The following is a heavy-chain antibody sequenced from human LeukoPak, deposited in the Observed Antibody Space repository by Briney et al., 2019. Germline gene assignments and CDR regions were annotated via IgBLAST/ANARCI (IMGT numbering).Heavy chain of an antibody. Sequence: ASVKVSCKASGGTFSSYAISWVRQAPGQGLEWMGGIIPIFGTANYAQKFQGRVTITADESTSTAYMELSSLRSEDTAVYYCARMRTIAAAGTLFDYWGQGTLVTVSS. CDR1: GGTFSSYA. CDR2: IIPIFGTA. CDR3: ARMRTIAAAGTLFDY. D-gene: IGHD6-13*01. J-gene: IGHJ4*02. V-gene: IGHV1-69*13.